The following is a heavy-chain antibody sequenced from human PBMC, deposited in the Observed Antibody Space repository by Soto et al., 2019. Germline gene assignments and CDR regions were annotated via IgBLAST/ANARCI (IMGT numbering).Heavy chain of an antibody. J-gene: IGHJ5*02. D-gene: IGHD3-9*01. CDR1: GGSISSYY. CDR2: IYTSGST. CDR3: ARSYDILTGPANWFDP. V-gene: IGHV4-4*07. Sequence: TVSGGSISSYYWSWIRQPAGKGLEWIGRIYTSGSTNYNPSLKSRVTMSVDTSKNQFSLKLSSVTAADTAVYYCARSYDILTGPANWFDPWGQGTLVTVSS.